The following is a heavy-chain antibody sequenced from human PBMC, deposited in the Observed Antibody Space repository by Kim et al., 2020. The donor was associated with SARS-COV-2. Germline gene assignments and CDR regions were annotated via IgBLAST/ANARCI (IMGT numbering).Heavy chain of an antibody. V-gene: IGHV3-30*01. D-gene: IGHD3-10*01. CDR3: ARPQNFYGSGSYYRYFDY. Sequence: GRFPISRDNSKNTLYLQMNSLRTEDTAVYFCARPQNFYGSGSYYRYFDYWGQGTRVAVSS. J-gene: IGHJ4*02.